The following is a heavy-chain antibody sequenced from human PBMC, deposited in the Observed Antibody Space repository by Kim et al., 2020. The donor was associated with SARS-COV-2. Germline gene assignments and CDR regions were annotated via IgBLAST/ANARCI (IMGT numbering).Heavy chain of an antibody. D-gene: IGHD6-13*01. V-gene: IGHV4-59*01. CDR3: ASSRQQLVPWFDP. J-gene: IGHJ5*02. Sequence: TYNPSLKSRVTIAVDTSKNQFSLKLSSVTAADTAVYYCASSRQQLVPWFDPWGQGTLVTVSS.